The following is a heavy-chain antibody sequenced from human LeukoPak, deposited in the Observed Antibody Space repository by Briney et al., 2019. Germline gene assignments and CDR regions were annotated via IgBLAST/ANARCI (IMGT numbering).Heavy chain of an antibody. CDR1: GYSISSGYY. D-gene: IGHD5-18*01. CDR2: IYHSGST. J-gene: IGHJ5*02. Sequence: SETLSLTCTVSGYSISSGYYWGWIRPPPGKGLEWIGSIYHSGSTYYNPSLKSRVTISVDTSKNQFSLKLSSVTAADTAVYYCARDRYSYVLIGFDPWGQGTLVTVSS. CDR3: ARDRYSYVLIGFDP. V-gene: IGHV4-38-2*02.